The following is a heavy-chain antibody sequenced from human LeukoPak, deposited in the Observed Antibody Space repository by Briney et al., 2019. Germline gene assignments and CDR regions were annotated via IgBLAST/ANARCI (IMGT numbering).Heavy chain of an antibody. Sequence: PSETLSLTCAVSGGSISSSTNWWSWVRQPPGKGLEWIGEIYHSGSTNYNPSLKSRVTMSVDKSTNQFSLNLSSVTAADTAVYYCLYGGNSGDWVYWGQGTLVTVSS. CDR3: LYGGNSGDWVY. CDR2: IYHSGST. J-gene: IGHJ4*02. D-gene: IGHD4-23*01. CDR1: GGSISSSTNW. V-gene: IGHV4-4*02.